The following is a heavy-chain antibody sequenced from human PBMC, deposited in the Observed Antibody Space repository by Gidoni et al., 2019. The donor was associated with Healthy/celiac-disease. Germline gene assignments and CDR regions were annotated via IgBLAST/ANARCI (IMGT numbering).Heavy chain of an antibody. V-gene: IGHV4-59*01. D-gene: IGHD3-10*01. CDR1: GGSISSYY. Sequence: QVQLQEAGPGLVKPSETLSLTCTVSGGSISSYYWSWIRQPPGKGLEWIGYIYYSGSTNYNPSLKSRVTISVDTSKNQFSLKLSSVTAADTAVYYCARGYYYGSGSNGGRYYYYGMDVWGQGTTVTVSS. J-gene: IGHJ6*02. CDR2: IYYSGST. CDR3: ARGYYYGSGSNGGRYYYYGMDV.